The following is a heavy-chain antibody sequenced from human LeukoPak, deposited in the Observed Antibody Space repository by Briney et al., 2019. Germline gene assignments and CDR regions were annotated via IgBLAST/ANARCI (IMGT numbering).Heavy chain of an antibody. V-gene: IGHV4-39*07. J-gene: IGHJ3*02. Sequence: SETLSLTCTVSVGSISTTSYYWGWIRQPPGKGLEWIGSIYYGGSTYYSPSLKSRVTISLDTSKHQFSLKFSSVTAADTAVYYCSFNLGSGSYAFDIWGQGTMVTVSS. D-gene: IGHD3-10*01. CDR2: IYYGGST. CDR3: SFNLGSGSYAFDI. CDR1: VGSISTTSYY.